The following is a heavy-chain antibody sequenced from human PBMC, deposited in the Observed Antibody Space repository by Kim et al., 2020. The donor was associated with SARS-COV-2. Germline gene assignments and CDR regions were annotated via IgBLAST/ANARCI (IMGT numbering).Heavy chain of an antibody. V-gene: IGHV3-33*01. J-gene: IGHJ4*02. D-gene: IGHD3-10*01. Sequence: KYYAASVKGRFTISRDNSKNTLYLQMNSLRAEDTAVYYCAREGEMALDYWGQGTLVTVSS. CDR3: AREGEMALDY. CDR2: K.